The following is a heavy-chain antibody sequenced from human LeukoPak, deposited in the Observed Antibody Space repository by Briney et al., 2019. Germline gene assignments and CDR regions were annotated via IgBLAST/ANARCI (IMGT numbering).Heavy chain of an antibody. D-gene: IGHD3-22*01. CDR1: GFMFSSYW. V-gene: IGHV3-74*03. J-gene: IGHJ4*02. Sequence: PGGSLRLSCAASGFMFSSYWMDWVRQAPGKGLMWVSRINGDGSSTKYAESVKGRFTISRDNAKNTVYLQMKSLRAEDTAVYYCARDNYDSSTPYYFDYWGQGTLVTVSS. CDR3: ARDNYDSSTPYYFDY. CDR2: INGDGSST.